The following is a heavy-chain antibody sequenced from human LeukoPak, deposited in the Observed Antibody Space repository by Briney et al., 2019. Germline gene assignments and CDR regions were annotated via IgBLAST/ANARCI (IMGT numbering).Heavy chain of an antibody. J-gene: IGHJ4*02. CDR2: IRVNDET. CDR3: AKGTGDMGYYFDY. Sequence: GGSLRLSCAASGFSFSSYWMHWVRQAPGKGLEWVSGIRVNDETYYADSVKGRFTISRDNSENTLYLQMGGLRAGDTAVYYCAKGTGDMGYYFDYWGQGTLVTVSS. CDR1: GFSFSSYW. D-gene: IGHD7-27*01. V-gene: IGHV3-23*01.